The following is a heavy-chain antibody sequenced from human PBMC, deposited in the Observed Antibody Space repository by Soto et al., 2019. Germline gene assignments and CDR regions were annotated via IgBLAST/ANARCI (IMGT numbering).Heavy chain of an antibody. CDR3: ARDQFDYYDSSGYYMGAFDI. V-gene: IGHV4-59*01. CDR1: GGSISSYY. CDR2: IYYSGST. J-gene: IGHJ3*02. D-gene: IGHD3-22*01. Sequence: PSETLSLTXTVSGGSISSYYWSWIRQPPGKGLEWIGYIYYSGSTNYNPSLKSRVTISVDTSKNQFSLKLSSVTAADTAVYYCARDQFDYYDSSGYYMGAFDIWGQGTMVTVS.